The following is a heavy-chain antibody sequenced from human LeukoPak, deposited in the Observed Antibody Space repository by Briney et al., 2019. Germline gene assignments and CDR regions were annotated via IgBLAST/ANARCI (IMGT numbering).Heavy chain of an antibody. V-gene: IGHV1-46*01. J-gene: IGHJ4*02. CDR2: INPSGGST. D-gene: IGHD5-24*01. CDR1: GYTFTSYY. CDR3: ARSGTIWRWLQWSYYFDY. Sequence: ASVKVSCKASGYTFTSYYMHWVRQAPGQGLEWMGIINPSGGSTSYAQKFQGRVTMTRDTSTSTVYMELSSLRSEDTAVYYCARSGTIWRWLQWSYYFDYWGQGTLVTVSS.